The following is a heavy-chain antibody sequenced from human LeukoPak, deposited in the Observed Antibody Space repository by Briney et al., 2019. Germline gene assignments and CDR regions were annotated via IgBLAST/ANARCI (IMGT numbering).Heavy chain of an antibody. Sequence: GESLKISCKGSGYSFSSYWIAWVRQMPGKGLEWMGIMYPGDSDTRYSPSFQGQVTISADKSISTAYLQWSSLKASDTAIYYCARPYYYGSGSYRGAFDIWGQGTKATVSS. CDR1: GYSFSSYW. J-gene: IGHJ3*02. D-gene: IGHD3-10*01. CDR2: MYPGDSDT. V-gene: IGHV5-51*01. CDR3: ARPYYYGSGSYRGAFDI.